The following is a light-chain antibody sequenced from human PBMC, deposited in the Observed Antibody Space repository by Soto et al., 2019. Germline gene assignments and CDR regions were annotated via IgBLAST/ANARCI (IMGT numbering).Light chain of an antibody. V-gene: IGKV3-20*01. CDR2: GAS. Sequence: TVLTQSPGTLSLSPGEIATLSCRASQNVTSNLLVWYQQHPGQAPRLLIYGASSRATGIPDRFSGSGSGTEFTLTIRRLEPDDFAVYYWQKYGTFWTFGQGTKVEIK. CDR1: QNVTSNL. CDR3: QKYGTFWT. J-gene: IGKJ1*01.